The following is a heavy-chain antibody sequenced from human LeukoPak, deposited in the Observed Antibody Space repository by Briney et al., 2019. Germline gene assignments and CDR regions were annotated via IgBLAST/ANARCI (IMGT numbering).Heavy chain of an antibody. CDR3: SRAVAGSVGWFDP. Sequence: SETLSLTCTVSGGSISRSGYYWGWIRQTPGKGLEWIGSIYYSGSTYYKSSLKSRVTISLDTSKNQFSLKLSSVTAADTAVYFCSRAVAGSVGWFDPWGQGTLVTVSS. CDR1: GGSISRSGYY. J-gene: IGHJ5*02. V-gene: IGHV4-39*07. D-gene: IGHD6-19*01. CDR2: IYYSGST.